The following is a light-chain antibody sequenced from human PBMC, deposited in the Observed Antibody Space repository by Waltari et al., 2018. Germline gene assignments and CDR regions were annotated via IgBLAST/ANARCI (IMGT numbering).Light chain of an antibody. CDR1: QSIGKDN. CDR3: QQSATTPWT. Sequence: EIVLTQFPGTLSLSPGERATLSCRASQSIGKDNLAWYQQKPGQAPRLRIRGTASRDTGISDRLRGSGSGTDFTLTISSLEPEDFAVYYCQQSATTPWTFGQGTRVEI. CDR2: GTA. J-gene: IGKJ1*01. V-gene: IGKV3-20*01.